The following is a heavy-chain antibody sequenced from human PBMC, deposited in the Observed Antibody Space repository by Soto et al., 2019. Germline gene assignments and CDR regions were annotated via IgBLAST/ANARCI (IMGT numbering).Heavy chain of an antibody. V-gene: IGHV3-7*01. D-gene: IGHD2-2*01. CDR1: GFTFSSYW. CDR3: ARDIGYCSSKSCSKPHLLGY. J-gene: IGHJ4*02. Sequence: GGSLRLSCAASGFTFSSYWMSWVRQAPGKGLEWVANIKQDGSEKYYVDSVKGRFTISRDNAKNSLYLQMNSLRAEDTAVYYCARDIGYCSSKSCSKPHLLGYWGQGPLVTVYS. CDR2: IKQDGSEK.